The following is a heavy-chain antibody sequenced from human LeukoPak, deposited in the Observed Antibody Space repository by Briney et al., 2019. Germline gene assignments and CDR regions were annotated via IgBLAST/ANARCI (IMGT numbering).Heavy chain of an antibody. CDR3: ARLGLGDEACWFDP. J-gene: IGHJ5*02. D-gene: IGHD3-10*01. Sequence: SETLSLTCSVSGGSISSYYWTWIRQPPGKGLEWIGHIYSTGRTTYNPSLKSRVTISVDTSKNQFSLTLNSVTAADTAVYYCARLGLGDEACWFDPWGQGTLVTVSS. CDR2: IYSTGRT. V-gene: IGHV4-59*01. CDR1: GGSISSYY.